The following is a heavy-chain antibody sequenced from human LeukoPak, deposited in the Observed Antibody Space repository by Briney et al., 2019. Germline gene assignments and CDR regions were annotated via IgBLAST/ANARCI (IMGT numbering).Heavy chain of an antibody. CDR3: ARARGVPSWFDP. CDR2: ISSSSSYI. J-gene: IGHJ5*02. Sequence: GGSLRLSCAASGFTFSSYSMNWVRQAPGKGLEWVSSISSSSSYIYYADPVKGRFTISRDNAKNSLYLQMNGLRAEDTAVYYCARARGVPSWFDPWGQETLVTVSS. D-gene: IGHD3-10*01. V-gene: IGHV3-21*01. CDR1: GFTFSSYS.